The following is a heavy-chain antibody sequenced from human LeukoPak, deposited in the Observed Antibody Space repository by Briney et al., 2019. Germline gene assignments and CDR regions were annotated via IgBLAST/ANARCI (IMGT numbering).Heavy chain of an antibody. CDR1: GGSISSGDYY. CDR3: ARDSLDYGDYGNYFDY. D-gene: IGHD4-17*01. CDR2: IYYSGST. J-gene: IGHJ4*02. V-gene: IGHV4-30-4*01. Sequence: PSETLSLTCTVSGGSISSGDYYWSWIRQPPGKGLEWIGYIYYSGSTYYNPSLKSRVTISVDTSKNQFSLKLSSVTAADTAVYYCARDSLDYGDYGNYFDYWGQGTLVTVSS.